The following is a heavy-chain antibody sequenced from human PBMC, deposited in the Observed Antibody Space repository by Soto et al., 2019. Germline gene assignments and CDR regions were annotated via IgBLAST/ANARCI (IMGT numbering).Heavy chain of an antibody. CDR1: GFTFSSYW. CDR2: LNSDGSST. Sequence: EVQVVESGGGLVQPGGSLRLSCAASGFTFSSYWMHWVRQAPGKGLVWVSRLNSDGSSTSYADSVKGRFTISRDNAKNTLYLQMSSLRAEDTAVYYCAREARGYCTNGGCYPYYYYYGMDVWGLGTTVTVSS. CDR3: AREARGYCTNGGCYPYYYYYGMDV. V-gene: IGHV3-74*01. J-gene: IGHJ6*02. D-gene: IGHD2-8*01.